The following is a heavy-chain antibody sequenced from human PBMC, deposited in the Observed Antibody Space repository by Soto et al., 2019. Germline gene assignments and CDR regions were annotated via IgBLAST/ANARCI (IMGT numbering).Heavy chain of an antibody. CDR3: AKVVGDGNDYYDI. CDR2: ISGNGGST. CDR1: GFTFSSCA. Sequence: GGSLRLSCAASGFTFSSCAMGWVRQAPGKGLEWVSGISGNGGSTYYADSVKGRFTISRDTSKNTLYLQMDSLGAEDTAIYYCAKVVGDGNDYYDIWGQGT. V-gene: IGHV3-23*01. D-gene: IGHD3-22*01. J-gene: IGHJ4*02.